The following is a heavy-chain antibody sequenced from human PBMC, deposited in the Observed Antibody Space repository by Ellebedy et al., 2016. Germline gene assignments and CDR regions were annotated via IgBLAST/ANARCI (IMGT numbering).Heavy chain of an antibody. J-gene: IGHJ6*02. CDR1: GFTFSSYW. V-gene: IGHV3-74*01. CDR3: ARDGPIVGAILNYYYYGMDV. CDR2: INSDGSST. Sequence: GGSLRLSXAASGFTFSSYWMHWVRQAPGKGLVWVSRINSDGSSTSYADSVKGRFTISRDNAKNTLYLQMNSLRAEDTAVYYCARDGPIVGAILNYYYYGMDVWGQGTTVTVSS. D-gene: IGHD1-26*01.